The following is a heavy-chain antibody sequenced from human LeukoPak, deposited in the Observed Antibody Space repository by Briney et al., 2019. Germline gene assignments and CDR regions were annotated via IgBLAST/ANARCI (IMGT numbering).Heavy chain of an antibody. CDR2: MNPNSGNT. D-gene: IGHD3-22*01. J-gene: IGHJ4*02. CDR1: GYTFTSYD. Sequence: GASVKVSCKASGYTFTSYDINWVRQATGQGREWMGWMNPNSGNTGYAQKFQGRVTMTRNTSISTAYMELSSLRSEDTAVYYCARNNHYYHSTFDYWGQGTLVTVSS. V-gene: IGHV1-8*01. CDR3: ARNNHYYHSTFDY.